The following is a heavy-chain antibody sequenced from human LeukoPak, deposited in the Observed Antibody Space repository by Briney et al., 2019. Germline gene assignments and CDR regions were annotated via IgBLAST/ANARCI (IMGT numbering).Heavy chain of an antibody. CDR1: GFTFSSYS. CDR2: ISYDGSNK. D-gene: IGHD3-16*01. CDR3: AKGLGYYHYGMDV. V-gene: IGHV3-30*18. Sequence: GGSLRLSWAASGFTFSSYSMNWVRQAPGKGLEWVAVISYDGSNKYYADSVKGRFTISRDNSKNTLFLQMNSLRAEDTAVYYCAKGLGYYHYGMDVWGQGTTVTVSS. J-gene: IGHJ6*02.